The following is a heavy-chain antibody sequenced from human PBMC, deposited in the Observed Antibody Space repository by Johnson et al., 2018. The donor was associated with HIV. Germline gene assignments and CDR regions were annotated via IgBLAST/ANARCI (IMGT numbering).Heavy chain of an antibody. V-gene: IGHV3-11*01. D-gene: IGHD1-26*01. CDR1: GFTFSDYY. Sequence: QVQLVESGGGLVKPGGSLRLSCAASGFTFSDYYMSWIRQAPGKGLEWVSYISSSGSTIYHADSVKGRLIISRDNAKNSLYLQMSSLRAEDTAVYYCARDRDSIVGVPYAFDIWGQGTMVTVSS. J-gene: IGHJ3*02. CDR2: ISSSGSTI. CDR3: ARDRDSIVGVPYAFDI.